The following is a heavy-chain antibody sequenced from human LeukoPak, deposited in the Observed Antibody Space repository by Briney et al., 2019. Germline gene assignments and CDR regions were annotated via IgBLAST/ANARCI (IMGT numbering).Heavy chain of an antibody. CDR2: IYYSGST. J-gene: IGHJ4*02. D-gene: IGHD6-19*01. CDR1: GGSVSSGSYY. CDR3: ARDSVAVAGNFDY. Sequence: SETLSLTCTVSGGSVSSGSYYWSWIRQPPGKGLEWIGYIYYSGSTNYNPSLESRVTISVDTSKNQFSLKLSSVTAADTAVYYCARDSVAVAGNFDYWGQGTLVTVSS. V-gene: IGHV4-61*01.